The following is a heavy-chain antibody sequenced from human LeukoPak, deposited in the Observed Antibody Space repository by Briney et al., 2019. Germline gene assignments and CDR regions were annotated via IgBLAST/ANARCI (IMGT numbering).Heavy chain of an antibody. Sequence: ASVKVSCKASGYTFTSYYMHWVRQAPGQGLEWMGIINPSGGSTSYAQKFQGRVTMTRDMSTSTVYMELSSLRSEDTAVYYCAREKLGSYFDPAYYMDVWGKGATVIISS. V-gene: IGHV1-46*01. CDR3: AREKLGSYFDPAYYMDV. J-gene: IGHJ6*03. D-gene: IGHD3-9*01. CDR1: GYTFTSYY. CDR2: INPSGGST.